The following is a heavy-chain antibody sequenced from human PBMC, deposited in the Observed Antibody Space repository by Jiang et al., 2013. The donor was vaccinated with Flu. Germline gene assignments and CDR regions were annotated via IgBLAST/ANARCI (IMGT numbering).Heavy chain of an antibody. D-gene: IGHD6-19*01. CDR1: GYTLTELS. CDR3: ATDGVSSGWYFGAFDI. Sequence: EVKKPGASVKVSCKVSGYTLTELSMHWVRQAPGKGLEWMGGFDPEDGETIYAQKFQGRVTMTEDTSTDTAYMELSSLRSEDTAVYYCATDGVSSGWYFGAFDIWGQGTMVTVSS. CDR2: FDPEDGET. V-gene: IGHV1-24*01. J-gene: IGHJ3*02.